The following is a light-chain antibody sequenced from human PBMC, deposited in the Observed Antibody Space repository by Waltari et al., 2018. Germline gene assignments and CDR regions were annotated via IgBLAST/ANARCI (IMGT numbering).Light chain of an antibody. V-gene: IGLV2-23*02. CDR2: EVT. J-gene: IGLJ2*01. Sequence: QSALTQPASVSGSPGQSITISCTGTSGDIGGFALVSWYQQHPGKVPRLLIYEVTTRPSGVSSRFSGATSDNSATLTISALQTEDEADYYCSSYARGSSFVLFGGGTRLTVL. CDR1: SGDIGGFAL. CDR3: SSYARGSSFVL.